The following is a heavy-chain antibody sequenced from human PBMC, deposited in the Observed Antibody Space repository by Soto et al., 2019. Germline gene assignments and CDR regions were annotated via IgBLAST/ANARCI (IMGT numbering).Heavy chain of an antibody. CDR3: ARDGFFVVTVRSFYY. V-gene: IGHV3-7*05. Sequence: GSLSLSCVASGFTFSSYWMSWVRQAPGKGLEWMANMTHAGSAKYYADSLKCRFTISRDNAKNSQYLQMNSLRAEDTAVHYCARDGFFVVTVRSFYYWGQGTLVTSPQ. CDR1: GFTFSSYW. J-gene: IGHJ4*02. D-gene: IGHD3-10*01. CDR2: MTHAGSAK.